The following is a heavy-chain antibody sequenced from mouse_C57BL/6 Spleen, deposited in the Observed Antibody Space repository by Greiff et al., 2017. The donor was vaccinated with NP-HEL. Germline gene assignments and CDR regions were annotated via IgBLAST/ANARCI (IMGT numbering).Heavy chain of an antibody. Sequence: VQLQQSGAELVKPGASVKLSCKASGYTFTSYWMHWVKQRPGQGLEWIGMIHPNSGSTNYNEKFKSKATLTVDKSSSTAYMQLSSLTSEDSAVYYCARGDITTVVEDYWGQGTTLTVSS. CDR3: ARGDITTVVEDY. J-gene: IGHJ2*01. CDR2: IHPNSGST. CDR1: GYTFTSYW. V-gene: IGHV1-64*01. D-gene: IGHD1-1*01.